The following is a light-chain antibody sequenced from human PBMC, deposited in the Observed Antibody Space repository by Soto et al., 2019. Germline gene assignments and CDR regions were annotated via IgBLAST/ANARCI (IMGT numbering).Light chain of an antibody. CDR1: SSDVGGHNY. V-gene: IGLV2-14*01. J-gene: IGLJ2*01. CDR2: EVN. Sequence: QSALTQPASVSGSPGQSITISCTGTSSDVGGHNYVSWYQQHPGKAPKNMIYEVNNGPSGVSDRFSGSKSGNTASLTISGLQAEDEAYYYCSSYTPSDTLVVFGGGTKLTVL. CDR3: SSYTPSDTLVV.